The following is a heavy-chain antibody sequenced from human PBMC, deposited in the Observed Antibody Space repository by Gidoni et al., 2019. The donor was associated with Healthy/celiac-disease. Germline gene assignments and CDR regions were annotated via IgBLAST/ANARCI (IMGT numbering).Heavy chain of an antibody. CDR2: IYHSWST. Sequence: QVQLQESGPGLVKPSETLSLTCAVSGYSISSGYYWGWIRQPPGKGLEWIGSIYHSWSTYYTPALKSRVTISVDTSKNQFSLKLSSVTAADPAVYYCTRHTAMVANDAFDIWGQGTMVTVSS. J-gene: IGHJ3*02. CDR1: GYSISSGYY. D-gene: IGHD5-18*01. V-gene: IGHV4-38-2*01. CDR3: TRHTAMVANDAFDI.